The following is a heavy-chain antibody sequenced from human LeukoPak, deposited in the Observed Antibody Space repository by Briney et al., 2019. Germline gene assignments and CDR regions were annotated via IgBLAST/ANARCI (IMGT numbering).Heavy chain of an antibody. CDR3: ARDNRGERTPGWGYGGFDI. CDR2: IYYSGST. Sequence: PSETLSLTCTVSGGSISSSSYYWGWIRQPPGKGLEWIGSIYYSGSTYYNPSLKSRVTISVDTSKNQFSLKLSSVTAADTAVYYCARDNRGERTPGWGYGGFDIWGQGTMVSVSS. CDR1: GGSISSSSYY. V-gene: IGHV4-39*02. D-gene: IGHD3-16*01. J-gene: IGHJ3*02.